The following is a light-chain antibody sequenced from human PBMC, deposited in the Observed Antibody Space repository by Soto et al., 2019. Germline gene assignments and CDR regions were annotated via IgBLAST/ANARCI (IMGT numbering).Light chain of an antibody. J-gene: IGKJ4*01. CDR1: QNIGSW. V-gene: IGKV1-5*03. CDR3: QQYVSYPLT. Sequence: DIPMTQSPSTLSAFIGDRVTITCRASQNIGSWLAWYQQKPGKAPKLLISKASTLETGVPSKFSGSGSGTEFTLTISSLQPDDVATYSCQQYVSYPLTFGGGTKVDIK. CDR2: KAS.